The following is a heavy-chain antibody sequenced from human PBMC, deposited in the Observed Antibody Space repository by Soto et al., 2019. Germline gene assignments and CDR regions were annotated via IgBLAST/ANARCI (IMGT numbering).Heavy chain of an antibody. CDR2: IYHSGST. CDR1: GGSISSGGYS. V-gene: IGHV4-30-2*01. Sequence: PSETLSLTCAVSGGSISSGGYSWSWIRQPPGKGLEWIGYIYHSGSTYYNPSLKSRVTISVDRSKNQLSLKLSSVTAADTAVYYCARAETSSGGDFDYWGQGTLVTVSS. CDR3: ARAETSSGGDFDY. J-gene: IGHJ4*02. D-gene: IGHD2-15*01.